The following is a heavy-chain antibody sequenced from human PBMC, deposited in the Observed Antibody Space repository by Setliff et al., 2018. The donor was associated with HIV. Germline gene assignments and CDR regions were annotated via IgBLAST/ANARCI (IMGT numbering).Heavy chain of an antibody. CDR3: VKDAYSTGKPGIS. CDR1: GFNFNNAW. V-gene: IGHV3-15*01. J-gene: IGHJ4*02. Sequence: PGGSLRLSCSASGFNFNNAWMSWVCQTPGKGLEWAGHIKRKSDGGTADYVASVKDRFSISRDVSTNTLYLQMNSLRVDDTAVYYCVKDAYSTGKPGISWGQGTQVTVSS. CDR2: IKRKSDGGTA. D-gene: IGHD2-8*02.